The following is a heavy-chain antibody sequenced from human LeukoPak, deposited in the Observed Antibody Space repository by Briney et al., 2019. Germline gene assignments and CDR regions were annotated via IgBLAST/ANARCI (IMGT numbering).Heavy chain of an antibody. CDR1: GGSFSGYY. V-gene: IGHV4-34*01. J-gene: IGHJ4*02. CDR2: INHSGST. CDR3: ARRRRYSYGLAVDY. D-gene: IGHD5-18*01. Sequence: SKTLSLTCAVYGGSFSGYYWSWIRQPPGKGLEWIGEINHSGSTNYNPSLKSRVTISVDTSKNQFSLKLSSVTAADTAVYYCARRRRYSYGLAVDYWGQGTLVTVSS.